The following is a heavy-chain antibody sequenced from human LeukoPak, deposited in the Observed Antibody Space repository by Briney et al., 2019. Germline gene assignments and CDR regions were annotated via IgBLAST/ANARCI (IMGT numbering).Heavy chain of an antibody. CDR1: GYTFTGYY. V-gene: IGHV1-2*06. Sequence: ASVKVSCKASGYTFTGYYMHWVRQAPGQGLEWMGRINPNSGGTNYAQKFQGRVTMTRDTSISTAYMELSRLRSDDTAVYYCARDPTRFCSGGSCDPNFDSWGQGTLVTVSS. CDR3: ARDPTRFCSGGSCDPNFDS. D-gene: IGHD2-15*01. J-gene: IGHJ4*02. CDR2: INPNSGGT.